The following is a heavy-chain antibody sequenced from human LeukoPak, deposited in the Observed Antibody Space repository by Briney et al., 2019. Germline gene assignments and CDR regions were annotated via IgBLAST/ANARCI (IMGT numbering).Heavy chain of an antibody. V-gene: IGHV4-59*11. CDR2: VLDSEST. Sequence: PSETLSLTCTVSGGSISTHYWSWIRQPPGKGLEWIGYVLDSESTKDNPSLKSRATLSADTSKNQFSLRLTSVTAADSAVYYCATIKRGSIFGYFDFWGQGVLVTLSS. J-gene: IGHJ4*02. CDR3: ATIKRGSIFGYFDF. CDR1: GGSISTHY. D-gene: IGHD5-18*01.